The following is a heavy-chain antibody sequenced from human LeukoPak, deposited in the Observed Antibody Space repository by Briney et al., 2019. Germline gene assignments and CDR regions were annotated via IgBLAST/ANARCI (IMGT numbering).Heavy chain of an antibody. V-gene: IGHV5-51*01. CDR2: IYPGDSDT. D-gene: IGHD3-22*01. J-gene: IGHJ4*02. CDR1: GYSFTSYW. CDR3: ARHANYYDSSGYYLFDY. Sequence: GESLKISCKGSGYSFTSYWIGWVRQMPGKGLEWMGIIYPGDSDTRYSPSFQGRVTISADKSISTAYLQWSSLKASDTAMYYCARHANYYDSSGYYLFDYWGQGTLVTVSS.